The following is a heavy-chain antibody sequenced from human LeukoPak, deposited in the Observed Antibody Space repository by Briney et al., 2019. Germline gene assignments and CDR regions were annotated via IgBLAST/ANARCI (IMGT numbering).Heavy chain of an antibody. CDR3: ARADIVATIPSHYFDY. V-gene: IGHV1-18*01. D-gene: IGHD5-12*01. Sequence: VASVKVSCKASGYRFSSVGISWVRQAPGQGLEWIGWVSTYNSETNYAPKFQARVTMTKDTSTSTAYMELRSLRSDDTAVYYCARADIVATIPSHYFDYWGQGTLVTVSS. CDR2: VSTYNSET. CDR1: GYRFSSVG. J-gene: IGHJ4*02.